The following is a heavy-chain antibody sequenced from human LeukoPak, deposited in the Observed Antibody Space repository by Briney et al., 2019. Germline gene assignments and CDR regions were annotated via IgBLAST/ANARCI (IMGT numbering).Heavy chain of an antibody. V-gene: IGHV4-59*01. CDR1: GGSISSYY. J-gene: IGHJ6*03. CDR3: ARDQAGYYCMDV. Sequence: SETLSLTCTVSGGSISSYYLSWIRQPPGKGLEWIGYIDYSGSTNYNPSLRSRVTMSVDTSKNQFSLKLTSVTAADTAVYYCARDQAGYYCMDVWGKGTTVTVSS. CDR2: IDYSGST.